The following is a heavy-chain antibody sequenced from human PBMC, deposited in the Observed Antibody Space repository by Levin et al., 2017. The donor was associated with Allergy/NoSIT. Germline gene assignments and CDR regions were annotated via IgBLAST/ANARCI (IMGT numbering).Heavy chain of an antibody. CDR3: ARDPGVYYYDRGGDAFDI. V-gene: IGHV3-30-3*01. Sequence: GESLKISCAASGFTFSSYAMHWVRQAPGKGLEWVAVISYDGSNKYYADSVKGRFTISRDNSKNTLYLQMNSLRAEDTAVYYCARDPGVYYYDRGGDAFDIWGQGTMVTVSS. D-gene: IGHD3-22*01. CDR1: GFTFSSYA. J-gene: IGHJ3*02. CDR2: ISYDGSNK.